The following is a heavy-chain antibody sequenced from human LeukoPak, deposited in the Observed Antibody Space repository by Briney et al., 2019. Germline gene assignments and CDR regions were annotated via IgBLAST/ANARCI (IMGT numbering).Heavy chain of an antibody. CDR2: IYISGST. CDR3: ARIPNAYYYYMDV. CDR1: GGSISSYH. D-gene: IGHD2-2*02. V-gene: IGHV4-4*07. Sequence: SETLSLTCTVSGGSISSYHWSWIRQPAGKGLEWIGRIYISGSTNYNPSLKSRVTMSVDTSKNQFSLKLSSVTAADTAVYYCARIPNAYYYYMDVWGKGTTVTVSS. J-gene: IGHJ6*03.